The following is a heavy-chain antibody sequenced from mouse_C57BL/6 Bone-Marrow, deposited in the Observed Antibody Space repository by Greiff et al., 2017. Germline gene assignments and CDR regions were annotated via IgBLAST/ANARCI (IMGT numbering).Heavy chain of an antibody. V-gene: IGHV1-69*01. Sequence: QVQLQQPGAELVMPGASVKLSCKASGYTFTSYWMHWVKQRPGQGLEWIGEIDPSDSYTNYTQKFKGRSTLTVDKSSSTAYMQLSSLTSEDSAVYYCARESGTSLFDYWGQGTTLTVSS. CDR3: ARESGTSLFDY. D-gene: IGHD4-1*01. CDR1: GYTFTSYW. J-gene: IGHJ2*01. CDR2: IDPSDSYT.